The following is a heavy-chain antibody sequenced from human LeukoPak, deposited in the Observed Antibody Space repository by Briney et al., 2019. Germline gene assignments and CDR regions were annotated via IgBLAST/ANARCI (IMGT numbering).Heavy chain of an antibody. Sequence: GGSLRLSCAASGFTFRSYWLSWVRQAPGKGLEGVAVISYDGSNKNYAESVKGRFTISRENSKNKLNLQLNGLEAEERAVFYCGKLEGIAADGTAFDYSGQGTLVSVSS. J-gene: IGHJ4*02. CDR3: GKLEGIAADGTAFDY. D-gene: IGHD6-13*01. V-gene: IGHV3-30*18. CDR2: ISYDGSNK. CDR1: GFTFRSYW.